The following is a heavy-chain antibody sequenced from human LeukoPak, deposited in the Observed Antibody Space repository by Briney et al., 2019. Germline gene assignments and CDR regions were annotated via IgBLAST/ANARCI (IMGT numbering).Heavy chain of an antibody. CDR2: INHSGST. D-gene: IGHD2-15*01. J-gene: IGHJ3*02. V-gene: IGHV4-34*01. CDR3: ARGNTPHDAFDI. Sequence: PSETLSLTCAVYGGSFSGYYWSWIRQPPGKGLEWIGEINHSGSTNYNPSLKSRVTISVDTSKNQFSLKLGSVTAADTAVYYCARGNTPHDAFDIWGQGTMVTVSS. CDR1: GGSFSGYY.